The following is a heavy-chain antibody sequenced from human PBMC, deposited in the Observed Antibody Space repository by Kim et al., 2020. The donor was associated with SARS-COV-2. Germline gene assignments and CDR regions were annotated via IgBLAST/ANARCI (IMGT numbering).Heavy chain of an antibody. V-gene: IGHV1-18*01. J-gene: IGHJ6*02. CDR3: ARDHVLLWFGELLYRDTYYYGMDV. CDR2: ISAYNGNT. CDR1: GSTFPSYG. D-gene: IGHD3-10*01. Sequence: ASVKVSCKASGSTFPSYGLSWVRKAPGQGLEWMGWISAYNGNTNYAQKLQGTVTMTTDTSTSTAYMELRSLRSDDTAVYYCARDHVLLWFGELLYRDTYYYGMDVWGQGTTVTVSS.